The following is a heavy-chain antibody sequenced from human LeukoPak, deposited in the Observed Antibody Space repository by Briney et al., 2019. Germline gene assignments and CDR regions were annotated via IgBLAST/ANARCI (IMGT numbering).Heavy chain of an antibody. CDR1: GYTFTSYY. CDR3: ARDWSLKGRAVAGEY. J-gene: IGHJ4*02. D-gene: IGHD6-19*01. CDR2: INPSGGST. Sequence: ASVKVSCKASGYTFTSYYMHWVRQAPGQGLEWMGIINPSGGSTSYAQKFQGRVTMTRDTSTSTVYMELSSLRSEDTAAYYCARDWSLKGRAVAGEYWGQGTLVTVSS. V-gene: IGHV1-46*01.